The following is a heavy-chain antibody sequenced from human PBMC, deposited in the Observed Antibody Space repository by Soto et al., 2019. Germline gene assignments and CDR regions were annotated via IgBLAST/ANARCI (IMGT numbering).Heavy chain of an antibody. CDR1: GYTFTDYF. CDR2: VIPNNGDT. Sequence: ASVKVSCKASGYTFTDYFIQWVRQAPGQGLEWMGWVIPNNGDTKYAQRFQGRVTMTRDTSINTAYVELSKLTSDDTAVYYCARTTVTGTIYYFDPWGQGTLVTVSS. J-gene: IGHJ4*02. V-gene: IGHV1-2*02. D-gene: IGHD4-17*01. CDR3: ARTTVTGTIYYFDP.